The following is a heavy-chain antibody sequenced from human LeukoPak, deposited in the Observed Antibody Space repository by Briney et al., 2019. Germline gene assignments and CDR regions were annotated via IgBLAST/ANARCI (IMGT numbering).Heavy chain of an antibody. CDR2: IKQDGSEK. Sequence: PGGSLRLSCAASGFTFSSYWMSWVRQAPGNGLKWVANIKQDGSEKYYVDSVKGRVTISRDNAKNSLYLQMNSLRAEDTAVYYCARDIVDSSSWYYFDYWGQGTLVTVSS. J-gene: IGHJ4*02. CDR1: GFTFSSYW. CDR3: ARDIVDSSSWYYFDY. D-gene: IGHD6-13*01. V-gene: IGHV3-7*01.